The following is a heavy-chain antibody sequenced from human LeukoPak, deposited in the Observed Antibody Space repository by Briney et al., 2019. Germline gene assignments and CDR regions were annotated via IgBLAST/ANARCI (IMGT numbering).Heavy chain of an antibody. D-gene: IGHD6-19*01. Sequence: GASVKVSCKASGYTFSSYSMNWVRQAPGKGLEWVSSISSSSYIYYADSVKGRFTISRDNAKNSLYLQMNSLRAEDTAVYYCARVVAVAGRAFDIWGQGTMVTVSS. CDR2: ISSSSYI. CDR1: GYTFSSYS. J-gene: IGHJ3*02. CDR3: ARVVAVAGRAFDI. V-gene: IGHV3-21*01.